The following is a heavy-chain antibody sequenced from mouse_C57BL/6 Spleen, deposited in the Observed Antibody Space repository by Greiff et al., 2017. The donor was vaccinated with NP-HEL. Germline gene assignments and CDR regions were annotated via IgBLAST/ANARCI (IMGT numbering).Heavy chain of an antibody. CDR3: ARSNKFITTVVATDWYFEV. CDR2: IHPNSGST. CDR1: GYTFTSYW. V-gene: IGHV1-64*01. J-gene: IGHJ1*03. D-gene: IGHD1-1*01. Sequence: QVQLQQPGAELVKPGASVKLSCKASGYTFTSYWMHWVKQRPGQGLEWIGMIHPNSGSTNYIEKFKSKATLTVDKSSSTAYMQLSSLTSEDSAVYYCARSNKFITTVVATDWYFEVWGTGTTVTVSS.